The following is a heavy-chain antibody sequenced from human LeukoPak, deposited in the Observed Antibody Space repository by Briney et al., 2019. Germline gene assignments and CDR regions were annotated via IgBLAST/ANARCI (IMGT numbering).Heavy chain of an antibody. Sequence: PGGSLRLSCAASGFTFSNYAASWVRQAPGKGPEWVSAISGSGGSTYYPDSVKGRFTISRDNSKNTLYLQMHSLRAEDTAVYYCAKETYYDSSGAPLFDYWGQGTLVTVSS. J-gene: IGHJ4*02. D-gene: IGHD3-22*01. V-gene: IGHV3-23*01. CDR3: AKETYYDSSGAPLFDY. CDR1: GFTFSNYA. CDR2: ISGSGGST.